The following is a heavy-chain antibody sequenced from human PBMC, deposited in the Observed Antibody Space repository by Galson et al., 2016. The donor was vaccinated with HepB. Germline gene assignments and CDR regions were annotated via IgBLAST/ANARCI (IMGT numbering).Heavy chain of an antibody. CDR2: VYYSGST. D-gene: IGHD2-15*01. J-gene: IGHJ6*02. Sequence: SETLSLTCDVHGGSFSFYYWSWIRQPPGKGLEWIGYVYYSGSTNYNPSLKSRVSISVDASKNQFSLKLNSVTAADTAVYYCAREAGVLLDVWGQGTPVTVSS. CDR1: GGSFSFYY. CDR3: AREAGVLLDV. V-gene: IGHV4-59*01.